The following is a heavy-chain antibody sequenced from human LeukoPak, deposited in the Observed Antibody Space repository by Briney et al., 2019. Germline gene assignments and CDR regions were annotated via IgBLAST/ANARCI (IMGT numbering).Heavy chain of an antibody. CDR2: IYYSGNT. Sequence: SETLSLTCTVSGVSMRSSYWSWIRQPPGKGLEWIGNIYYSGNTNYNPSLKSRVTISVDTSKNQFSLKLSSVTAADTAVYYCARRNDFDIWGQGTMVTVSS. CDR1: GVSMRSSY. CDR3: ARRNDFDI. V-gene: IGHV4-59*08. J-gene: IGHJ3*02.